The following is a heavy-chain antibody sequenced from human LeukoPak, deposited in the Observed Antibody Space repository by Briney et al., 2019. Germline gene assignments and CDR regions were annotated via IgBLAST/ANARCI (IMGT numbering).Heavy chain of an antibody. CDR2: ISYDGSNK. V-gene: IGHV3-30*14. CDR3: ARVGDSSGYYADY. D-gene: IGHD3-22*01. CDR1: GFTFSSYA. Sequence: GGSLRLSCAASGFTFSSYAMHWVRQAPGKGLEWVAVISYDGSNKYYADSVKGRFTISRDNSKNTLYLQMNSLRAEDTAVYYCARVGDSSGYYADYWGQGTLVTVSS. J-gene: IGHJ4*02.